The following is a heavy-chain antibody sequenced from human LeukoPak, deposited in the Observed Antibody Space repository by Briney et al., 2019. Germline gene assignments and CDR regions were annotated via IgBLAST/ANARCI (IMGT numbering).Heavy chain of an antibody. J-gene: IGHJ4*02. CDR1: GYTFTSYY. Sequence: ASVKVSCKASGYTFTSYYMRWVRQAPGQGLEWMGIISTNGGSTNYAQKFQGRVTMTTDTSTSTVYMELSSLRSEDTAVYYCARELEEHVVVVTATPLFVYWGQGTLVTVPS. D-gene: IGHD2-21*02. CDR3: ARELEEHVVVVTATPLFVY. V-gene: IGHV1-46*01. CDR2: ISTNGGST.